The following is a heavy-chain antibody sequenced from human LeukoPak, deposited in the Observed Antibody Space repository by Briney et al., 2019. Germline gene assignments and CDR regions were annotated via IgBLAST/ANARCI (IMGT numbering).Heavy chain of an antibody. V-gene: IGHV1-69*05. CDR2: IIPIFGTA. CDR1: GGTFSSYA. Sequence: SVKVSCKASGGTFSSYAVSWVRLAPGQGLEWMGRIIPIFGTANYAQKFQGRVTITTDESTSTAYMELSSLRSEDTAVYYCARVASHGDYDYFDYWGQGTLVTVSS. D-gene: IGHD4-17*01. CDR3: ARVASHGDYDYFDY. J-gene: IGHJ4*02.